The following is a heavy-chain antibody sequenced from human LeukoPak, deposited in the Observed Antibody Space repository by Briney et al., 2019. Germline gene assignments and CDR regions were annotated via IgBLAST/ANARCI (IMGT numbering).Heavy chain of an antibody. J-gene: IGHJ5*02. Sequence: SGGSLRLSCAASGFTLSSYGMHWVRQAPGKGLEWVAFIRSDGSNKYYADSVKGRFTISRDNSKLYLQMNSLRAEDTAVYYCAKDLMRDRWFGESWGQGTLVTVSS. CDR3: AKDLMRDRWFGES. V-gene: IGHV3-30*02. CDR2: IRSDGSNK. CDR1: GFTLSSYG. D-gene: IGHD3-10*01.